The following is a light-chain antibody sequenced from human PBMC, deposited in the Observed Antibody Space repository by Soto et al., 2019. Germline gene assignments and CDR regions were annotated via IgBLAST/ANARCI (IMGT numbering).Light chain of an antibody. J-gene: IGLJ2*01. CDR1: SSNIGSHT. CDR3: AAWDDSLNGVV. CDR2: NTY. V-gene: IGLV1-44*01. Sequence: QSVLTQPPSASGTPGQRVTISCSGSSSNIGSHTVNWYQQLPGTAPRLLIYNTYYRPSGVPDRFSGSKSGTSASLAISGLQSEDEADYYRAAWDDSLNGVVFGGGTQLTVL.